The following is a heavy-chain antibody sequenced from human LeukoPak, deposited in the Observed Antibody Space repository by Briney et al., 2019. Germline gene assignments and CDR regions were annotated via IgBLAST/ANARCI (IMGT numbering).Heavy chain of an antibody. Sequence: SETLSLTCAVPGDSISSNYWWTWVRRPPGKGLEWIGEIHHSGSTNYSPSLKSRVTISVDNSRNQFSLGLSSVSAADTAVYYCARGIPGYFGTSGYYYEYWGQGTLVTVSS. V-gene: IGHV4-4*02. CDR2: IHHSGST. CDR3: ARGIPGYFGTSGYYYEY. J-gene: IGHJ4*02. D-gene: IGHD3-22*01. CDR1: GDSISSNYW.